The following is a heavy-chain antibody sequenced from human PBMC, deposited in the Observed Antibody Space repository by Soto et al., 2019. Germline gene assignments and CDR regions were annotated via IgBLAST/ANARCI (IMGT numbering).Heavy chain of an antibody. CDR1: GGSISGYY. D-gene: IGHD6-25*01. CDR3: ARGGVAARKGRWFDP. J-gene: IGHJ5*02. Sequence: KPSETLSLTCTVSGGSISGYYWGWIRQPPGKGLEWIGYIHYSGSTNYNPSLRSRVTISVDTPKNQFSLKVNSMTAADTAIYYCARGGVAARKGRWFDPWGQGTRVTVS. CDR2: IHYSGST. V-gene: IGHV4-59*01.